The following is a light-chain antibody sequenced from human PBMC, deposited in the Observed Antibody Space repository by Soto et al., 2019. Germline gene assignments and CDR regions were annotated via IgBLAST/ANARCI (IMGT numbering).Light chain of an antibody. V-gene: IGKV2-30*01. CDR3: MQGTHWPPT. Sequence: DVVMTQSPLSLPVTLGQPASISCRSSQSIVYSDGNAYLSWFQQRPGQSPRRLIYMASNRDSGVPDRFSGSGSGTEFTLQISRVEAEDVGIYYCMQGTHWPPTFGRGTRVEIK. J-gene: IGKJ1*01. CDR2: MAS. CDR1: QSIVYSDGNAY.